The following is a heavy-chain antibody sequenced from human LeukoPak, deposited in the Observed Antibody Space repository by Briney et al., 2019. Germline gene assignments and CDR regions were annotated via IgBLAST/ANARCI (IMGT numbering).Heavy chain of an antibody. Sequence: PGGSLRLSCAASGFMLSSYWMSWVRQAPGKGLEWVANIKQDGSEKYYVDSVKGRFTISRDNAKNSLYLQMNSLRAEDTALYYCARDLTRGGALWGQGTMVTVSS. V-gene: IGHV3-7*03. CDR2: IKQDGSEK. CDR1: GFMLSSYW. D-gene: IGHD3-10*01. CDR3: ARDLTRGGAL. J-gene: IGHJ3*01.